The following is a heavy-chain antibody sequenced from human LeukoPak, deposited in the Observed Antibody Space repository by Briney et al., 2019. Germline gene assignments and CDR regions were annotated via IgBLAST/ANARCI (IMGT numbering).Heavy chain of an antibody. CDR3: ARGYYYDSIGYYFRREPKDAFDM. D-gene: IGHD3-22*01. Sequence: PSETLSLTCAVYGGSFSGYYWSWIRQPPGKGLEWIGEINHSGSTNYNPSLKSRVTISVDTSKNQFSLKLSSVTAADTAVYYCARGYYYDSIGYYFRREPKDAFDMWGQGTMVTVSS. CDR2: INHSGST. J-gene: IGHJ3*02. CDR1: GGSFSGYY. V-gene: IGHV4-34*01.